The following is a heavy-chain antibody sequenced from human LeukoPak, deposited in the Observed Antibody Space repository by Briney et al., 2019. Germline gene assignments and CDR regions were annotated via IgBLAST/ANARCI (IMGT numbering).Heavy chain of an antibody. CDR1: GFMFSSNW. CDR2: IYSGGST. CDR3: AREDFDL. V-gene: IGHV3-53*01. Sequence: GGSLRLSCAASGFMFSSNWMSWVRQAPGKGLEWVSVIYSGGSTYYADSVKGRFTISRDNSKNTLYLQMNSLRAEDTAVHYCAREDFDLWGRGTLVTVSS. J-gene: IGHJ2*01.